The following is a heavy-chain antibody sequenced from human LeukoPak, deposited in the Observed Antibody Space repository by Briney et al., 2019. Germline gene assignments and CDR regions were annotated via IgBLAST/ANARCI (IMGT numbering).Heavy chain of an antibody. CDR1: GYTFTGYY. V-gene: IGHV1-2*04. CDR3: ARESVGIAAAGPRADYWYFDL. D-gene: IGHD6-13*01. J-gene: IGHJ2*01. CDR2: INPNSGGT. Sequence: GASVKVSCKASGYTFTGYYMHWVRQAPGQGLEWMGWINPNSGGTNYAQKFQGWVTMTRDTSISTAYMELSRLRSDDTAVYYCARESVGIAAAGPRADYWYFDLWGRGTLVTVSS.